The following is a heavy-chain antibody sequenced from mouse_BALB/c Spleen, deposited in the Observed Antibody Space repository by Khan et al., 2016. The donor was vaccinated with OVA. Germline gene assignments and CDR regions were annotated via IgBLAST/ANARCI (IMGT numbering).Heavy chain of an antibody. CDR2: INPYNGDS. CDR3: ARSGYGGFAY. Sequence: EVQLQQSGPELVKPGDSMKISCKASGYSFTDYTMNWVKQSHGKNLEWIGLINPYNGDSNYSQKFKGRATLTVDRSSSTADMELLSLTSEDSAVYYCARSGYGGFAYWGQGTLVTVSA. CDR1: GYSFTDYT. D-gene: IGHD1-2*01. J-gene: IGHJ3*01. V-gene: IGHV1-26*01.